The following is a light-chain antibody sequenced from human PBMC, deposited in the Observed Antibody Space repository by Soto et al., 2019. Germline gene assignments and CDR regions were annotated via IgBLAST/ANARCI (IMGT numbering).Light chain of an antibody. Sequence: QSVLTQPPSVSGAPGQRVTISCTGSSSDIGAGYDVHWYQHLPGTAPRLLIYANINRPSGVPDRFSGSKSGTSASLAITGLQADDEADYYCQSYDSSLSVYVFGTGTKVTVL. V-gene: IGLV1-40*01. CDR1: SSDIGAGYD. CDR3: QSYDSSLSVYV. CDR2: ANI. J-gene: IGLJ1*01.